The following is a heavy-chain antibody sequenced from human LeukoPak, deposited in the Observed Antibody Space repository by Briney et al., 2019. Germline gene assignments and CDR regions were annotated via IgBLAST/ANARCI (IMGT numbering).Heavy chain of an antibody. V-gene: IGHV3-74*01. CDR3: TRSPSLGGNYWGFDY. CDR2: LSPDGSNS. Sequence: SLRLSCAASGFSFGSIWMHWVRHAPGKGLVWVSCLSPDGSNSFYADSVKGRFTVSRDNAKNTLYLQMNSLRAEDTAVYYCTRSPSLGGNYWGFDYWGQGTLVTVSS. D-gene: IGHD1-26*01. J-gene: IGHJ4*02. CDR1: GFSFGSIW.